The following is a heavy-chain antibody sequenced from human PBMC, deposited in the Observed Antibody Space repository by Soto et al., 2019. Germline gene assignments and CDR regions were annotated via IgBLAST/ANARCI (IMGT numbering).Heavy chain of an antibody. V-gene: IGHV1-46*03. CDR3: ASQGYCSGGSCYSSQDYYYYMDV. CDR2: LNPSGGST. Sequence: QVQLVQSGAEVKKPGASVKVSCKASGYPFTSYYMHWVRQAPGQGLEGMGILNPSGGSTSYAQKFQGRVTMTRDTSTSTVYMELSSLRAEDTAVYYCASQGYCSGGSCYSSQDYYYYMDVWGKGTTVTVSS. J-gene: IGHJ6*03. CDR1: GYPFTSYY. D-gene: IGHD2-15*01.